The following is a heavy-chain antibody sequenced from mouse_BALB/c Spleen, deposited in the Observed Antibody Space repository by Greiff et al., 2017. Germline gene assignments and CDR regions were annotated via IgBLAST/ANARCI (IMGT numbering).Heavy chain of an antibody. CDR2: IDPANGNT. CDR3: PISWEGYFDV. J-gene: IGHJ1*01. CDR1: GFNIKDTY. V-gene: IGHV14-3*02. Sequence: EVQLQQSGAELVRSGASVKLSCTASGFNIKDTYMHWVKQRPEQGLEWIGRIDPANGNTKYDPKFQGKATITADTSSNTAYLQLSSLTSEDTAVYYCPISWEGYFDVWGAGTTVTVSS. D-gene: IGHD4-1*01.